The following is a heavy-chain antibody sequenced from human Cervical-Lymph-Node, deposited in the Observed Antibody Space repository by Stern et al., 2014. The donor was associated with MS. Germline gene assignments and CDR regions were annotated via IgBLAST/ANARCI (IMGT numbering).Heavy chain of an antibody. CDR2: IIPIFGKA. V-gene: IGHV1-69*01. CDR1: GGTFSSYA. CDR3: AREGYSSSWTFDY. Sequence: VQLVESGAEVKKPGSSVKVSCKASGGTFSSYAISWVRQAPGQGLEWMGGIIPIFGKANYAQKFQGRVTINEDESTSTAYMELSSLRSEDTAVYYCAREGYSSSWTFDYWGQGTLVTVSS. D-gene: IGHD6-13*01. J-gene: IGHJ4*02.